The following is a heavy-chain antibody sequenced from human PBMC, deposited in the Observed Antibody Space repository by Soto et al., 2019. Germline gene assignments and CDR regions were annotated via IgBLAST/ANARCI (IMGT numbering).Heavy chain of an antibody. CDR1: GGSISSSSYY. CDR2: IYYSGST. D-gene: IGHD4-17*01. Sequence: QLQLQESGPGLVKPSETLSLTCTVSGGSISSSSYYCGWIRQPPGQGLEWIGSIYYSGSTYYNPSLKSRVTISVDTSKNQFSLKLSSVTAADTAVYYCARASYGDYGYWGQGTLVTVSS. CDR3: ARASYGDYGY. V-gene: IGHV4-39*01. J-gene: IGHJ4*02.